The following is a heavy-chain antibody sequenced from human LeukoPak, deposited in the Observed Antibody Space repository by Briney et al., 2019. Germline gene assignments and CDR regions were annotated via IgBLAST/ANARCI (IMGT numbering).Heavy chain of an antibody. CDR3: ARGWPRRYFDY. V-gene: IGHV3-30*03. CDR1: RFTFSNYG. D-gene: IGHD6-13*01. Sequence: GGSLRLSCIASRFTFSNYGMSWVRQAPGKGLEWVAVISYDESNKYFADSVKGRFTISRDNPKNTLYLQMNSLRAEDTAVYYCARGWPRRYFDYWGQGTLVTVSS. J-gene: IGHJ4*02. CDR2: ISYDESNK.